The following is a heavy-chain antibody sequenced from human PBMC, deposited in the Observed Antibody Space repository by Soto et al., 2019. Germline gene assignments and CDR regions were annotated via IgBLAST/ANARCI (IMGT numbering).Heavy chain of an antibody. J-gene: IGHJ4*02. D-gene: IGHD6-19*01. Sequence: ESGGGVVQPGSSLRLSCAASGFNFSSLGMHWVRQAPGKGLEWVALMSYDGSSKYYQDSLNGRFTISRDKSKNTLYLQMSSLRVEDTAVYYCAKDRGWSSADLEYWGQGTLVTVSS. CDR3: AKDRGWSSADLEY. V-gene: IGHV3-30*18. CDR1: GFNFSSLG. CDR2: MSYDGSSK.